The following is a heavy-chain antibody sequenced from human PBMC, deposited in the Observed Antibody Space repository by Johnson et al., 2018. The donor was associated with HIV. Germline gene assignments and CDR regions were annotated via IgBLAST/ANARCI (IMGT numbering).Heavy chain of an antibody. J-gene: IGHJ3*02. CDR1: GFTFISYG. D-gene: IGHD4-17*01. CDR3: EKDRDYGDFLDAFDI. CDR2: IRYDGSNK. Sequence: QVQLVESGGGVVQPGGSLRLSCAASGFTFISYGMHWVRQAPGKGLEWVAFIRYDGSNKYYADSVKGRFTISRDNSKNTLYLQMNSLRAEDTAVYYCEKDRDYGDFLDAFDIWGQGTMVTVSS. V-gene: IGHV3-30*02.